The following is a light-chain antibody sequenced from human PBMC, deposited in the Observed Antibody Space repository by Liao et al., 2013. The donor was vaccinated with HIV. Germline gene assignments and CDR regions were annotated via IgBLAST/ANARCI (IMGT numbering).Light chain of an antibody. J-gene: IGLJ2*01. CDR2: QDS. Sequence: SYELTQPPSVSVSPGQTASITCSGDKLGDKYACWYQQKPGQSPVLVIYQDSKRPSGIPERFSGSNSGNTATLTITGTQAMDEADYYCQAWDSSARVVFGGRDQADRP. CDR1: KLGDKY. V-gene: IGLV3-1*01. CDR3: QAWDSSARVV.